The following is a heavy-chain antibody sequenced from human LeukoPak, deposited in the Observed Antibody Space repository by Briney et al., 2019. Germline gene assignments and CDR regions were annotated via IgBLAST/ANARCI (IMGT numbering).Heavy chain of an antibody. J-gene: IGHJ3*02. CDR2: INTNTGNP. V-gene: IGHV7-4-1*02. Sequence: ASVKVSCKASGYTFTSYAMNWVRQAPGQGLEWMGWINTNTGNPTYAQGFTGRFVFSLDTSVSTAYLQISSLKAEDTAVYYCARGSCSSTSCYSDAFDIWGQGTMVTVSS. CDR3: ARGSCSSTSCYSDAFDI. CDR1: GYTFTSYA. D-gene: IGHD2-2*01.